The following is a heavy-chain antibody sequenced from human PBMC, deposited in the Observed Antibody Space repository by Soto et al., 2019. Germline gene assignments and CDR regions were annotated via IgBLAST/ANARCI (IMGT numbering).Heavy chain of an antibody. J-gene: IGHJ6*02. CDR2: MNPNSGNT. V-gene: IGHV1-8*01. Sequence: ASVKVSCKASGYTFTSYDINWVRQATGQGLEWMGWMNPNSGNTGYAQKFQGRVTMTRNTSISTAYMELSSLRSEDTAVYYRARGRTWRKNVYYGMDVWGQGTTVTVSS. CDR1: GYTFTSYD. CDR3: ARGRTWRKNVYYGMDV. D-gene: IGHD5-12*01.